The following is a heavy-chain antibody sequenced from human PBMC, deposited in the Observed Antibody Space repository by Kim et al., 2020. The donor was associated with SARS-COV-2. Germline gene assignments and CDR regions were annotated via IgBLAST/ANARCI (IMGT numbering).Heavy chain of an antibody. D-gene: IGHD3-10*01. CDR2: ISGSGGST. CDR1: GFTFSSYA. CDR3: AKGENQGFGELCN. V-gene: IGHV3-23*01. J-gene: IGHJ4*02. Sequence: GGSLRLSCAASGFTFSSYAMSWVRQAPGKGLEWVSAISGSGGSTYYADSVKGRSTISRDNSKNTLYLQMNSLRAEDTAVYYCAKGENQGFGELCNWGQGTLVTVSS.